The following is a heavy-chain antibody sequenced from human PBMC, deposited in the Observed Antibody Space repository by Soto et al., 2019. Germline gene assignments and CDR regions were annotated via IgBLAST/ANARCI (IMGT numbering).Heavy chain of an antibody. V-gene: IGHV4-30-4*01. Sequence: PSETLSLTCTVSGGSSSSGDYYWSWIRQPPGKGLEWIGYIYYSGSTYYNPSLKSRVTISVDTSKNQFSLKLSSVTAADTAVYYCARDSYYYDSSGYYPWFDPWGQGTLVTVS. CDR3: ARDSYYYDSSGYYPWFDP. D-gene: IGHD3-22*01. CDR1: GGSSSSGDYY. J-gene: IGHJ5*02. CDR2: IYYSGST.